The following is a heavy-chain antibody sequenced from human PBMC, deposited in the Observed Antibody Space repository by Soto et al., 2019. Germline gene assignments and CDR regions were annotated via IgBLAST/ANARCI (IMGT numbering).Heavy chain of an antibody. V-gene: IGHV1-18*01. CDR3: ARVAPPEDF. Sequence: QVQLVQSGAEVKKPGAPVKVSCKASGYTFTSYYITSVRQAPGLGLEWMGWISAYNGNTNSAQKLQGRVTMTTDTSTRTAYMELRSLRSDDTAGYYCARVAPPEDFWGEGTLVTVSS. CDR1: GYTFTSYY. J-gene: IGHJ4*02. D-gene: IGHD2-21*01. CDR2: ISAYNGNT.